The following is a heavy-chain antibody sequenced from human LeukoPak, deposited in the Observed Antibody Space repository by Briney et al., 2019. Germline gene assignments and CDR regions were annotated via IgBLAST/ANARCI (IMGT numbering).Heavy chain of an antibody. D-gene: IGHD3-10*01. CDR3: ARRPYGSGSAFYYFDY. J-gene: IGHJ4*02. V-gene: IGHV4-39*01. Sequence: SETLSLTCTVSGGSISRSSYYWGWIRQPPGKGLEWLGGIYYGGSTYYHPSLKSRVPISVDTSKNQFSLKLSSVTAADTAVYYCARRPYGSGSAFYYFDYWGQGTLVTVSS. CDR1: GGSISRSSYY. CDR2: IYYGGST.